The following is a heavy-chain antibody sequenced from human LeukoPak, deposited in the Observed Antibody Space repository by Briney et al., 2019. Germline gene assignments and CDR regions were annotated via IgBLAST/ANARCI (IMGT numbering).Heavy chain of an antibody. CDR3: ARDSGSYYYYMDV. J-gene: IGHJ6*03. CDR1: GGTFSSYA. D-gene: IGHD1-26*01. Sequence: ASVKVSCKASGGTFSSYAISWVRQAPGHGLEWLGGIIPIFGTANCAQKFQSRVTITTDESTSTAYMELSSLRSEDTAVYYCARDSGSYYYYMDVWGKGTTVTVSS. V-gene: IGHV1-69*05. CDR2: IIPIFGTA.